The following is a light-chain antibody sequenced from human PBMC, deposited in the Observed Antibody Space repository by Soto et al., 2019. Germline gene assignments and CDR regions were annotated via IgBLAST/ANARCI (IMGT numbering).Light chain of an antibody. V-gene: IGKV3-20*01. Sequence: EIVLTQSPGTLSLSPGERATLSCRASQTVSNTYLAWYQQKPGQAPRLLIYGASSRATGIPDRFSGSGSGTDFTLTITRLAPEDCAVYYCQQSRGLWTFGPGTNVEIK. J-gene: IGKJ1*01. CDR1: QTVSNTY. CDR2: GAS. CDR3: QQSRGLWT.